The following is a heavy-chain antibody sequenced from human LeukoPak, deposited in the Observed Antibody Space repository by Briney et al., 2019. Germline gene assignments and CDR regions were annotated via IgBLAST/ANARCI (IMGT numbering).Heavy chain of an antibody. J-gene: IGHJ4*02. D-gene: IGHD6-19*01. CDR3: ARGGKWLYYFDY. CDR2: IYYSGST. Sequence: SETLSLTCTVSGGSISSYYWSWIRQPPGKGLEWIGYIYYSGSTNYNPSLKSRVTISVDTSKNQFSLKLTSVTAADTAVYYCARGGKWLYYFDYWGQGTLVTVSS. V-gene: IGHV4-59*08. CDR1: GGSISSYY.